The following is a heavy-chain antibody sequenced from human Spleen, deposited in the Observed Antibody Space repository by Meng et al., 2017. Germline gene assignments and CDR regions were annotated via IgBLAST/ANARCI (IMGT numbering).Heavy chain of an antibody. D-gene: IGHD6-13*01. CDR3: ALSGYSSSWLYYYYGLDV. J-gene: IGHJ6*02. V-gene: IGHV4-59*11. Sequence: SETLSLTCTVSGGSISSHYCSWIRQPPGKGLEWIGYVYYSGSTNYNPSLKSRLTMSVDTSKNQFSLELNSVTAADTAIYYCALSGYSSSWLYYYYGLDVWGQGTAVTVSS. CDR2: VYYSGST. CDR1: GGSISSHY.